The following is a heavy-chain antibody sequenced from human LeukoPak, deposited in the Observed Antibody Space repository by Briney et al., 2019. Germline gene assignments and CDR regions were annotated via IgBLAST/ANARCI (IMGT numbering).Heavy chain of an antibody. CDR3: ARGGPPAFLWFGKRNWFDP. CDR1: GYTFTSYD. D-gene: IGHD3-10*01. CDR2: MNPNSGNT. V-gene: IGHV1-8*01. Sequence: GASVKVSCKASGYTFTSYDINWVRQATGQGLEWMGWMNPNSGNTGYAQKFQGRVTMTRNTSISTAYMELSSLRSEDTAVYYCARGGPPAFLWFGKRNWFDPWGQVTLVTVSS. J-gene: IGHJ5*02.